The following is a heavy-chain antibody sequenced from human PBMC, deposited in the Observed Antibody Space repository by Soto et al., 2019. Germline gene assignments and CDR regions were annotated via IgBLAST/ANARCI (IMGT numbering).Heavy chain of an antibody. D-gene: IGHD6-19*01. CDR3: ARMYNSGFYRPEGDYFFYGMDV. CDR1: GDSISDYY. CDR2: FYYSGNT. J-gene: IGHJ6*02. V-gene: IGHV4-4*07. Sequence: SETLSLTCTVSGDSISDYYWSWIRQPAGKGLEWIGRFYYSGNTKSNPSLKSRVTMSADTSKNQFSLSLRSVTAADSAICYCARMYNSGFYRPEGDYFFYGMDVWGQGTTVTVSS.